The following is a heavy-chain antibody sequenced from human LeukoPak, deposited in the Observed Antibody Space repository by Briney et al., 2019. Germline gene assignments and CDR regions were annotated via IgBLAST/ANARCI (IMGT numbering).Heavy chain of an antibody. CDR3: ARAIRGSAVDTGDR. D-gene: IGHD3-10*01. J-gene: IGHJ4*02. Sequence: PGGSLRLSCAASGFTFSRYWTRWVRQAPGKGLEGVANIKNDGSEEYYVDSVKGRFTISRDNARNSLFLQMNSLTVEDTAVYYCARAIRGSAVDTGDRWGQGTLVTVSS. CDR2: IKNDGSEE. CDR1: GFTFSRYW. V-gene: IGHV3-7*01.